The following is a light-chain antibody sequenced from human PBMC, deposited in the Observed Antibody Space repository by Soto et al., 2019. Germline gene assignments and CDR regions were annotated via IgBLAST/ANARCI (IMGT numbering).Light chain of an antibody. V-gene: IGLV2-14*01. J-gene: IGLJ1*01. Sequence: QSVLTQPASVSGSPGQSITISCTGTSSDVGSYNYVSWYQQHPGKAPKLMIYEVSNRPSGVSNRFSGSKSGNTASLTISGLQAEDEADYYCSSYTISITVFXTGTKGTVL. CDR2: EVS. CDR3: SSYTISITV. CDR1: SSDVGSYNY.